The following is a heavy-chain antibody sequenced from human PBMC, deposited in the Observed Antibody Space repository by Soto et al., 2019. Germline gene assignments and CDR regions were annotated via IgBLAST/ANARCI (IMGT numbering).Heavy chain of an antibody. Sequence: PGESLKISCAASGFTFNTYGMHWVRQAPGKGLEWVAVISYDGSDKFYADSVKGRFTISRDNSKNTLYLQMSSLRPEDTAIYYCAKSPNFYCSSPNCYKYYFDYWGQGTLVTVSS. CDR1: GFTFNTYG. J-gene: IGHJ4*02. V-gene: IGHV3-30*18. CDR2: ISYDGSDK. CDR3: AKSPNFYCSSPNCYKYYFDY. D-gene: IGHD2-2*02.